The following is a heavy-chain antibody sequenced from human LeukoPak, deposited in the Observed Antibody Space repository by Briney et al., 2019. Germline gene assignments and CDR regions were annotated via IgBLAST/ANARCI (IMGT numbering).Heavy chain of an antibody. CDR1: GDSISSSSYY. V-gene: IGHV4-39*01. CDR2: IYCSGST. J-gene: IGHJ4*02. Sequence: SETLSLTCTVSGDSISSSSYYWGWIRQPPGKGLEWIGNIYCSGSTYYNPSLKSRVTISVDTSKNQFSLKLSSVTAADTAVYYCARLPSGYSSSLGVFDYWGQGTLITVSS. CDR3: ARLPSGYSSSLGVFDY. D-gene: IGHD6-6*01.